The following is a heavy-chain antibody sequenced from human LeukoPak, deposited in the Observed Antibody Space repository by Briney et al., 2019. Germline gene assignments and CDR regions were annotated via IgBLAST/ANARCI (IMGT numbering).Heavy chain of an antibody. J-gene: IGHJ4*02. CDR3: WARGVILRTFDY. V-gene: IGHV3-66*01. D-gene: IGHD3-10*01. CDR1: GFTVSSNY. CDR2: IYSGGST. Sequence: GGSLRLSCAASGFTVSSNYMSWVRQAPGKGLEWVSVIYSGGSTYYADSVKGRFTISRDNSKNTLYLQMNSLRAEDTAVYYCWARGVILRTFDYWGQGTLVTVSS.